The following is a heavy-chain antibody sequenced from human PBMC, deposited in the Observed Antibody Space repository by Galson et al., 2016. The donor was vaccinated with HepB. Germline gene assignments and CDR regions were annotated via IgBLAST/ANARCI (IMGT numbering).Heavy chain of an antibody. CDR3: ARDGRELVSHDYYSYMDV. J-gene: IGHJ6*02. Sequence: SLRLSCAASGFTFSIYSMNWVRQPPGKGLEWVSSISSSSTYIYYADSVNGRFTISRDNAKKSLFLQMNSLRAEDTAVYYCARDGRELVSHDYYSYMDVWGQGTTVTVSS. CDR1: GFTFSIYS. V-gene: IGHV3-21*01. CDR2: ISSSSTYI. D-gene: IGHD1-7*01.